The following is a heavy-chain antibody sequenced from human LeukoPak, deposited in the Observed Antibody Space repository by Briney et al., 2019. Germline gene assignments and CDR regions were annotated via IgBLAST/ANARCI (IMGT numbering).Heavy chain of an antibody. J-gene: IGHJ4*02. CDR3: ARGWGDFWSGYLPFDY. D-gene: IGHD3-3*01. V-gene: IGHV4-39*07. CDR1: GGSISSSSYY. CDR2: IYYSGST. Sequence: ASETLSLTCTVSGGSISSSSYYWGWIRQPPGKGLEWIGSIYYSGSTYYNPSLKSRVTISVDTSKNQFSLKLSSVTAADTAVYYCARGWGDFWSGYLPFDYWGQGTLVTVSS.